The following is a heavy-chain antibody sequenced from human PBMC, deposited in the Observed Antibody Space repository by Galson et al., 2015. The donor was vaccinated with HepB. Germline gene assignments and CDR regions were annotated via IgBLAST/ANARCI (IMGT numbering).Heavy chain of an antibody. J-gene: IGHJ4*02. CDR1: GFTFSSYA. Sequence: SLRLSCAASGFTFSSYAMHWVRQAPGKGLEWVAVISYDGSNKYYADSVKGRFTISRDNAKNSLYLQMNSLRAEDTAVYYCAREGGRTSRYCSGGSCYWLLDYWGQGTLVTVSS. CDR3: AREGGRTSRYCSGGSCYWLLDY. CDR2: ISYDGSNK. D-gene: IGHD2-15*01. V-gene: IGHV3-30*04.